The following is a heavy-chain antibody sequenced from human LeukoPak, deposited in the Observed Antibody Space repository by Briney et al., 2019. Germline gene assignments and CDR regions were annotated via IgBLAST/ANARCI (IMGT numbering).Heavy chain of an antibody. CDR2: IYYTGNT. D-gene: IGHD5-24*01. Sequence: SETLSLTCSVSGGSIISTSYYWGWIRQPPGKGLEWIGSIYYTGNTYYNPSLKTRVTISLDTSKNQFSLKLSSVTAADTAVYYCAREGMYGYNAFDYWGQGTLVTVSS. CDR3: AREGMYGYNAFDY. V-gene: IGHV4-39*07. J-gene: IGHJ4*02. CDR1: GGSIISTSYY.